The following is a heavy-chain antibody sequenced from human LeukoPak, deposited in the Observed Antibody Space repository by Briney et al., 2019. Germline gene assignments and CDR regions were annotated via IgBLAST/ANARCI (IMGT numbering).Heavy chain of an antibody. CDR1: GGSISSYY. J-gene: IGHJ4*02. Sequence: SETLSLTCTVSGGSISSYYWSWIRQPPGKGLEWIGYIYYSGSTNYNPSLKSRVTISVDTSKNQFSLKLSSVTAADTAVYYCARHRESITMVRGALIFDFDYWGQGTLVTVSS. CDR2: IYYSGST. CDR3: ARHRESITMVRGALIFDFDY. D-gene: IGHD3-10*01. V-gene: IGHV4-59*08.